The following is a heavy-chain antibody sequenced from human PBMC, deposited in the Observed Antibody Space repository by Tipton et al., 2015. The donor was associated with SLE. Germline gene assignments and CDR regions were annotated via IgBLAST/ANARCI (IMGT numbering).Heavy chain of an antibody. J-gene: IGHJ5*02. D-gene: IGHD3-3*01. CDR2: IYYSGST. CDR1: GGSISSYY. Sequence: TLSLTCTVSGGSISSYYWSWIRQSPGKGLEWIGYIYYSGSTNYNPSLKSRVTIAVNTSKNQFSLKLSSVTAADTAVYYCASGSGWLLSGWFDHWVQGTLVTVSS. V-gene: IGHV4-59*01. CDR3: ASGSGWLLSGWFDH.